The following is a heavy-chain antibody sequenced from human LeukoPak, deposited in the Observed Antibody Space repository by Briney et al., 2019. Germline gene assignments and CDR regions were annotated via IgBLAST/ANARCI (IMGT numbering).Heavy chain of an antibody. CDR1: GDSFSGYY. Sequence: SEPLSLPCAVYGDSFSGYYWSWLRHPPGKGLEWIGEINHSGCTNYNPSLKSRVSISVATSTNKFPLKLSSVTAADTAVYYCARARGITMVRGVRGKGAHMDVWGKGTTVTVSS. V-gene: IGHV4-34*01. D-gene: IGHD3-10*01. J-gene: IGHJ6*04. CDR3: ARARGITMVRGVRGKGAHMDV. CDR2: INHSGCT.